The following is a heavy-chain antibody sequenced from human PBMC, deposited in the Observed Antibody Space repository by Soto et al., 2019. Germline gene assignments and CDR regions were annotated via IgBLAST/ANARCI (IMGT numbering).Heavy chain of an antibody. V-gene: IGHV4-59*11. J-gene: IGHJ4*02. D-gene: IGHD3-10*01. CDR2: VYYGGPT. CDR3: ARDRYYGGADY. Sequence: QVQMQESGPGLVKTSETLSLTCTISGGSLSPHYWSWIRQPPGKGLEWVGYVYYGGPTTYNPSLKSRVTISVDTSENQFSLRLRSVTAADTAVYYCARDRYYGGADYWGQGILVTVSS. CDR1: GGSLSPHY.